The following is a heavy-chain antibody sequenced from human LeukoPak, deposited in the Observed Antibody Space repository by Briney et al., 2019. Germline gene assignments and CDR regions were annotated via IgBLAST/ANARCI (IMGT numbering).Heavy chain of an antibody. CDR2: INPSGGST. CDR3: ARGTNDYGDYVRYYYMDV. J-gene: IGHJ6*03. CDR1: GYTFTSYY. D-gene: IGHD4-17*01. Sequence: ASVKVSCKASGYTFTSYYMHWVRQAPGHGLEWMGIINPSGGSTSYAQKFQGRVTMTRDTSTSTVYMELSSLRSEDTAVYYCARGTNDYGDYVRYYYMDVWGKGTTVTVSS. V-gene: IGHV1-46*01.